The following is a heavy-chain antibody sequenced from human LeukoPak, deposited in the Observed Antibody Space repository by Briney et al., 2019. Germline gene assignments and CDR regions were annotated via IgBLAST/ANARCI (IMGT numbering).Heavy chain of an antibody. V-gene: IGHV3-30*18. CDR1: GFTFSSYG. CDR3: AKDRHQSTAMASDSDY. J-gene: IGHJ4*02. D-gene: IGHD5-18*01. CDR2: ISYDGSNK. Sequence: GGSLRLSCAASGFTFSSYGMHWVRQAPGKGLEWVAVISYDGSNKYYADSVKGRFTISRDNSKNTLYLQMNSLRAEDTAVYYCAKDRHQSTAMASDSDYWGQGTLVTVSS.